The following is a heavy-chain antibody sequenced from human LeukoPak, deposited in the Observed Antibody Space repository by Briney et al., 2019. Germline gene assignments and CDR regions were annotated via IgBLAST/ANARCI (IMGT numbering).Heavy chain of an antibody. CDR3: ARGLGYSGYDHGRLPFDY. CDR2: INWNGGST. V-gene: IGHV3-20*04. J-gene: IGHJ4*02. D-gene: IGHD5-12*01. CDR1: GFTFDTYA. Sequence: PGGSLRLSCAASGFTFDTYAMSWVRQAPGRGLEWVSGINWNGGSTAYADSVKGRFTISRDNAKNSLYLLMNSLRAEDTALYYCARGLGYSGYDHGRLPFDYWGQGTLVTVSS.